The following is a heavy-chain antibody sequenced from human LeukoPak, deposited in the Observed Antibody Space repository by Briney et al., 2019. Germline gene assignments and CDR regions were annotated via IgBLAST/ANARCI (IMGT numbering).Heavy chain of an antibody. D-gene: IGHD3-3*01. CDR1: GGSISSRY. CDR2: IYYSGST. V-gene: IGHV4-59*11. Sequence: SETLSLTCTVSGGSISSRYWSWIRQPPGKGLEWIGYIYYSGSTNYNPSLKSRVTISVDTSKNQFSLKLSSVTAADTAVYYCARDVLTHYDFWSGYHHWFDPWGQGTLVTVSS. CDR3: ARDVLTHYDFWSGYHHWFDP. J-gene: IGHJ5*02.